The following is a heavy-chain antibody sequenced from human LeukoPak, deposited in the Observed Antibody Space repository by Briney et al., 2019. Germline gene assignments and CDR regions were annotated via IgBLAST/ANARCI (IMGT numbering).Heavy chain of an antibody. J-gene: IGHJ4*02. V-gene: IGHV3-23*01. CDR1: GFTFSSYA. CDR2: ISGSGGST. CDR3: AKEDAVGAEASGY. D-gene: IGHD1-26*01. Sequence: GGSLRLSCAASGFTFSSYAMSWVRQAPGKGLEWVSAISGSGGSTYYADSVEGRFTISRDNSKNTLYLQMNSLRAEDTAVSSCAKEDAVGAEASGYWGQGSLVTASS.